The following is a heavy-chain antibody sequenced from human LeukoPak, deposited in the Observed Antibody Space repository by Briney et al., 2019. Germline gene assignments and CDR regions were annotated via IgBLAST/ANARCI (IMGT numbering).Heavy chain of an antibody. D-gene: IGHD2-15*01. CDR1: GGSFSGYY. Sequence: KPSETLSLTCAVYGGSFSGYYWSWIRQHPGKGLEWIGYIYYSGSTYYNPSLKSRVTISVDTSKNQFSLKLSSVTAADTAVYYCARGLGYCSGGSCYASWFDPWGQGTLVTVSS. V-gene: IGHV4-31*11. J-gene: IGHJ5*02. CDR3: ARGLGYCSGGSCYASWFDP. CDR2: IYYSGST.